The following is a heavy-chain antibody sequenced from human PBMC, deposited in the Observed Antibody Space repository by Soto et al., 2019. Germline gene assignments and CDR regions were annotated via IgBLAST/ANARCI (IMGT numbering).Heavy chain of an antibody. CDR2: ISSSSSTI. Sequence: EVQLVESGGGLVQPGGSLRLCCAASGFTVSSYRMNWVLQAPGKGLEWVSYISSSSSTIYYADSVKGRFTISRDNAKNSVYLPMNSLRDEDTAVYYCARVDTAMAHYWYFDLWGRGTLVTVSS. CDR3: ARVDTAMAHYWYFDL. J-gene: IGHJ2*01. D-gene: IGHD5-18*01. CDR1: GFTVSSYR. V-gene: IGHV3-48*02.